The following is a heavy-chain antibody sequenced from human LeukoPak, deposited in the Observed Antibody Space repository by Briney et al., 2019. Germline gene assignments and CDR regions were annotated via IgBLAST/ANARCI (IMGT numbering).Heavy chain of an antibody. J-gene: IGHJ6*03. D-gene: IGHD3-22*01. CDR3: ARGSSGYRSYYYYYYMDV. CDR2: MNPNSGNT. Sequence: GASVKVSCKASGYTFTSYDINWVRQATGQGLEWMGWMNPNSGNTGYAQKFQGRVTMTRNTSISTAYMELSSLRSEDTAVYYCARGSSGYRSYYYYYYMDVWGKGTTVTVSS. V-gene: IGHV1-8*01. CDR1: GYTFTSYD.